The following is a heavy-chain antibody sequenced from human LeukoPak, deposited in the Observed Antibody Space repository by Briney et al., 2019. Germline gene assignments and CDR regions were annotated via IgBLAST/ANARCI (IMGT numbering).Heavy chain of an antibody. Sequence: WASVTVSCKASGYTFTSYGMSWVRQAPGQGLEWMGWISAYNGNTNYAQKLQGRVTMTTDTSTSTAYMELRSLRSDDTAVYYCARRGGGSGSSLPLKDYWGQGTLVTVSS. CDR3: ARRGGGSGSSLPLKDY. V-gene: IGHV1-18*04. CDR2: ISAYNGNT. D-gene: IGHD3-10*01. J-gene: IGHJ4*02. CDR1: GYTFTSYG.